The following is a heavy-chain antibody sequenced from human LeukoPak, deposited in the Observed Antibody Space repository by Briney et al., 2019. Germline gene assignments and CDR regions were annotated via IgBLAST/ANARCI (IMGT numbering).Heavy chain of an antibody. CDR3: ASHYSYGKTFDY. D-gene: IGHD5-18*01. CDR2: INSDGSST. V-gene: IGHV3-74*01. Sequence: GGSLRLSCAASGFTFSSYWMHWVRQAPGKGLVWVSRINSDGSSTSSADSVKGRFTVSRDNAKNTLYLQMNSLRAEDTAVYYCASHYSYGKTFDYWGQGTLVTVPS. J-gene: IGHJ4*02. CDR1: GFTFSSYW.